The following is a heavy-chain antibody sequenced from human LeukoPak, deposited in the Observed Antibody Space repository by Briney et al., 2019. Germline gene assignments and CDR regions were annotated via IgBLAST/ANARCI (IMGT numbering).Heavy chain of an antibody. CDR1: GGPISSYY. V-gene: IGHV4-59*01. D-gene: IGHD3-16*01. CDR2: IYSSRST. Sequence: SETLSLTCNVSGGPISSYYWSWIRQPPGKGLEGLGYIYSSRSTNYNPSLKSRVTISVDTSKNQFSLKLSSVTAADTAVYYCARGGSIPTSFDYWAREPRSPSP. CDR3: ARGGSIPTSFDY. J-gene: IGHJ4*02.